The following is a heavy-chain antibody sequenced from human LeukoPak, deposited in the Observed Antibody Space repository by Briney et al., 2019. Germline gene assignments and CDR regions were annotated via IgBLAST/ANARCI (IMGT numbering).Heavy chain of an antibody. V-gene: IGHV4-39*02. Sequence: PSETLSLTCTVSGGSISSSSYYWGWIRQPPGKGLEWIGSIYYSGSTYYNLSLKSRVTISVDTSKNQFSLKLSSVTAADTAVYYCAREVTPEFEWFEPWGQGTLVTVSS. CDR3: AREVTPEFEWFEP. D-gene: IGHD3-10*01. CDR2: IYYSGST. J-gene: IGHJ5*02. CDR1: GGSISSSSYY.